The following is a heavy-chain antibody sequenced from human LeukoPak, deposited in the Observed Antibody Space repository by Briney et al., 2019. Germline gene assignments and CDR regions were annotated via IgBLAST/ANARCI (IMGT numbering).Heavy chain of an antibody. CDR1: GGSISSSSYY. CDR3: ARTYYYDSSGYYYPNWFDP. Sequence: SETLSLTCTVSGGSISSSSYYWGWIRQPPGKGLEWIGSIYYSGSTYYNPSLKSRVTISVDTSKNQFSLKLSSATAADTAVYYCARTYYYDSSGYYYPNWFDPWGQGTLVTVSS. D-gene: IGHD3-22*01. V-gene: IGHV4-39*07. J-gene: IGHJ5*02. CDR2: IYYSGST.